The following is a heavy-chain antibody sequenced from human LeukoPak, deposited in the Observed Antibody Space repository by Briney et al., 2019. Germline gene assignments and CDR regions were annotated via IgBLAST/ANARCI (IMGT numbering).Heavy chain of an antibody. J-gene: IGHJ5*02. Sequence: GGSLRLSCAASGFTFSSHWMTWIRQAPGKGLEWVASIKKDVGEKFYVDSVKGRFTISRDNAKNSLYLHMNSLRVEDTAVYYCARDGGVITGTTASNSFDPWGQGTLVTVSS. CDR1: GFTFSSHW. CDR2: IKKDVGEK. V-gene: IGHV3-7*01. CDR3: ARDGGVITGTTASNSFDP. D-gene: IGHD1-7*01.